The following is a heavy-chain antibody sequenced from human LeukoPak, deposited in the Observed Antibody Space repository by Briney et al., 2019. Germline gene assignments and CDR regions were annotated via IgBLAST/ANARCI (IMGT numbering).Heavy chain of an antibody. CDR3: ARARYGGNYYFDY. D-gene: IGHD4-23*01. Sequence: GGSRRVSCAATGFTFSSYWKHSVGQALGKWLVSVSRINSDGSSTSYADSVKGRFTISRDNAKNTLYLQMNSLRAEDTAVYYCARARYGGNYYFDYWGQGTLVTVSS. V-gene: IGHV3-74*01. J-gene: IGHJ4*02. CDR2: INSDGSST. CDR1: GFTFSSYW.